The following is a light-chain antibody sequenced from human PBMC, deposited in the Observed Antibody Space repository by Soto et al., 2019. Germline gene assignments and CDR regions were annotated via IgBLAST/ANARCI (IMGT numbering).Light chain of an antibody. CDR3: QQYNNWPPYT. CDR1: RSVSSN. J-gene: IGKJ2*01. CDR2: GAS. Sequence: IVMTQSPATLSVSPGGRATLSCRASRSVSSNLAWYQQKPGQAPRLLMYGASTRATGIPARFSGSGSGTEFTLTISSLQSEDFAVYSCQQYNNWPPYTFGQGTKVDIK. V-gene: IGKV3-15*01.